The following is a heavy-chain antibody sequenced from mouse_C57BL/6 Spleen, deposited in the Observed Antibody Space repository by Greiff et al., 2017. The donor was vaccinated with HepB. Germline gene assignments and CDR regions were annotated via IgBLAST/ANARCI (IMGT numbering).Heavy chain of an antibody. D-gene: IGHD1-1*01. CDR1: GFTFSDYY. V-gene: IGHV5-12*01. CDR3: ARPGYYGSSYYAMDY. CDR2: ISNGGGST. Sequence: EVKLVESGGGLVQPGGSLKLSCAASGFTFSDYYMYWVRQTPEKRLEWVAYISNGGGSTYYPDTVKGRFTISRDNAKNTLYLQMSRLKSEDTAMYYCARPGYYGSSYYAMDYWGQGTSVTVSS. J-gene: IGHJ4*01.